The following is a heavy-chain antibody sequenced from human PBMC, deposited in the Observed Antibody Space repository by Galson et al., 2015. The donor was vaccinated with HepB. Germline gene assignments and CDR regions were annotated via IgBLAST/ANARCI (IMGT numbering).Heavy chain of an antibody. Sequence: SCKASGYTLTNYAMNWVRQAPGQGLEWLGWINTSNKSPTYAHGFTGRFVFSLDMSVSTAYLQINSLQPYDSAVYYCARVPNIFSGRGPVDHWGQGTLVTVSS. D-gene: IGHD3-9*01. CDR3: ARVPNIFSGRGPVDH. V-gene: IGHV7-4-1*02. CDR1: GYTLTNYA. CDR2: INTSNKSP. J-gene: IGHJ4*02.